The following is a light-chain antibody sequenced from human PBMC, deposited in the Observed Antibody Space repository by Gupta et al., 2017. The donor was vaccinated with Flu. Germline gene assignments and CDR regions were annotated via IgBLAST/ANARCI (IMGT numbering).Light chain of an antibody. CDR3: SSYTSSSTREV. CDR2: EVS. V-gene: IGLV2-14*01. CDR1: SSDVGGYNY. J-gene: IGLJ1*01. Sequence: QSALTQPASVSGSPGQSITISCTGTSSDVGGYNYVSWYQQHPGKAPKLMIYEVSNRPSGVAHRFSGSKSGNTASLTISGLQAEDEADYYCSSYTSSSTREVFGTGTKVTVL.